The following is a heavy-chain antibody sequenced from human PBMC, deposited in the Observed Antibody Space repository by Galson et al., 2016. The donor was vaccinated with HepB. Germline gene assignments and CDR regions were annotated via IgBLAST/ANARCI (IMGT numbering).Heavy chain of an antibody. Sequence: PALVKPTQTLTLTCTFSGFSLSSSGVGVGWIRQSPGKALEWLALIYWNDDKRYSPSLKSRLTITKDTSKNQVVLTPTNMDPVDTATYYCAHRRTSADYGSGKDHYFDYWGQGTLVTVSS. CDR2: IYWNDDK. V-gene: IGHV2-5*01. CDR1: GFSLSSSGVG. D-gene: IGHD3-10*01. CDR3: AHRRTSADYGSGKDHYFDY. J-gene: IGHJ4*02.